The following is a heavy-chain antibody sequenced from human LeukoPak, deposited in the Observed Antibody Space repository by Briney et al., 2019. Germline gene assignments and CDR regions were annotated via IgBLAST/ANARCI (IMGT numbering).Heavy chain of an antibody. D-gene: IGHD6-19*01. CDR3: AKDHPRYSSGWYSGLYFDY. V-gene: IGHV3-30*18. CDR2: ISYDGSNK. CDR1: GFTFSSYA. J-gene: IGHJ4*02. Sequence: PGGSLRLSCAASGFTFSSYAMNWVRQAPGKGLEWVAVISYDGSNKYYADSVKGRFTISRDNSKNTLYLQMNSLRAEDTAVYYCAKDHPRYSSGWYSGLYFDYWGQGTLVTVSS.